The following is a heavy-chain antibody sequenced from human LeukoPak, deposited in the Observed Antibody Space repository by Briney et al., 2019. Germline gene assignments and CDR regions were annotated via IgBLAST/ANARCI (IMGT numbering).Heavy chain of an antibody. J-gene: IGHJ4*02. Sequence: GGSLRLSCAASGFTFSSYAMSWVRQAPGKGLEWVSAIRGSGGSTYYADSVKGRFTISRDNSKNTLYLQMNSLGAEDTAVYYCAYQVGATTFDYWGQGTLVTVSS. CDR3: AYQVGATTFDY. V-gene: IGHV3-23*01. D-gene: IGHD1-26*01. CDR2: IRGSGGST. CDR1: GFTFSSYA.